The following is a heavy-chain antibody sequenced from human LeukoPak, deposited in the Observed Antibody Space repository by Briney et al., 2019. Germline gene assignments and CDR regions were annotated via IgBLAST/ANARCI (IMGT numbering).Heavy chain of an antibody. Sequence: ASVKVSCKASGYTFTGYSIHWVRQAPGQGLEWMGWINLKSGGANYAQKFQARVTMTRETSISTAYMELSRLRSDDTAVYYCAREDSTGYSSLDYWGQGTLVTVSS. D-gene: IGHD3-22*01. J-gene: IGHJ4*02. CDR2: INLKSGGA. CDR1: GYTFTGYS. CDR3: AREDSTGYSSLDY. V-gene: IGHV1-2*02.